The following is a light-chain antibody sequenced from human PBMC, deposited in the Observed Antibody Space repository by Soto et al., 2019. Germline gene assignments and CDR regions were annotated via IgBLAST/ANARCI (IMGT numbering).Light chain of an antibody. CDR2: EVS. V-gene: IGLV2-8*01. Sequence: QSALTQPPSASGSPGQSVTISGTGTGGDVGGHNYVSWYQQHPVKAPKLVIFEVSRRASGVPDRFSGSKSGHTASLTVSGLQAEDEADYYCGSFAARNCLLFGRGIKLTVL. CDR1: GGDVGGHNY. CDR3: GSFAARNCLL. J-gene: IGLJ2*01.